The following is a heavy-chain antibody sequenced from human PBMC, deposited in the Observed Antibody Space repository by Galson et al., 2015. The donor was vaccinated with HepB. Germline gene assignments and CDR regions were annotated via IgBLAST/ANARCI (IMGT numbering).Heavy chain of an antibody. J-gene: IGHJ5*02. Sequence: LRLSCAASGFTFSSFAMSWVRQPPGKGLEWVSSISKSATVTYYVDSVKGRFTISRDDSKSTLYMQMNGLRAEDTAIYYCATGFKLAGAAWGQGTLVTVSS. CDR3: ATGFKLAGAA. CDR1: GFTFSSFA. V-gene: IGHV3-23*01. CDR2: ISKSATVT. D-gene: IGHD6-19*01.